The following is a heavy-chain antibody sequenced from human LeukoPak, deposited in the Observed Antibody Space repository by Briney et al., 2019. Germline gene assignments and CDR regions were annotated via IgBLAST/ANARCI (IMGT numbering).Heavy chain of an antibody. CDR2: INRDASRP. D-gene: IGHD2-21*01. J-gene: IGHJ3*02. CDR1: GFTFSDDW. Sequence: GGSLRLSCAASGFTFSDDWMHWVREAPGEGLVWVSRINRDASRPSYAHSVKGRFTISRDNAKNTVYLQMNSLRADATALYYCARETRETGRGDHQTDAFDIWGQGTMVSVSS. V-gene: IGHV3-74*01. CDR3: ARETRETGRGDHQTDAFDI.